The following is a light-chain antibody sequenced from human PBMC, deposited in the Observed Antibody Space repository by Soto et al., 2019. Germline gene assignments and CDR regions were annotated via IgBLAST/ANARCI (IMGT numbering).Light chain of an antibody. V-gene: IGLV2-23*02. J-gene: IGLJ1*01. CDR3: CSYAGSSTPHYV. CDR1: SSDVGSYNL. Sequence: QSALTQPASVSGSPGQSITISCTGTSSDVGSYNLVSWYQQHPGKAPKLMIYEVSKRPSGVSNRFSGSKSGNTASLTISGLQAEDDADYYCCSYAGSSTPHYVFGTGTKVTV. CDR2: EVS.